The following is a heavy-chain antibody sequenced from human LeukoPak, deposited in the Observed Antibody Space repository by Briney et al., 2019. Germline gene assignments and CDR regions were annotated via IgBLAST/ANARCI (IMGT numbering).Heavy chain of an antibody. V-gene: IGHV3-74*01. CDR2: IKTDGRTT. CDR3: TTGPSFGYEW. D-gene: IGHD3-22*01. CDR1: GMTFSNHG. J-gene: IGHJ4*02. Sequence: GGSLRLSCAAAGMTFSNHGMHWVRQAPGKGLVWVSLIKTDGRTTIYADSVKGRFTISRDDGKSTLYLQMNSLRAEDTAIYYCTTGPSFGYEWWGQGTVVTVSS.